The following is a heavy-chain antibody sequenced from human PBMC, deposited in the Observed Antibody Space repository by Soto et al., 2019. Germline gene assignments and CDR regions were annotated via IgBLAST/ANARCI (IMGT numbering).Heavy chain of an antibody. CDR1: GFTFSSYA. Sequence: GGSLRLSCAASGFTFSSYAMSWVRQAPGKGLEWVSAISGSGGSTYYADSVKGRFTISRDNSKNTLYLQMNSLRAEDTAVYYCAKDHYYDSSGYLIDYWGQGTLVTVSS. J-gene: IGHJ4*02. D-gene: IGHD3-22*01. V-gene: IGHV3-23*01. CDR3: AKDHYYDSSGYLIDY. CDR2: ISGSGGST.